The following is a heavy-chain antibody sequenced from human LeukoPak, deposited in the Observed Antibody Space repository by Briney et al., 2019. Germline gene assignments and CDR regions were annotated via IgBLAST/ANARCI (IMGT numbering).Heavy chain of an antibody. CDR2: IYYSGST. Sequence: SETLSLTCTVSGESVSSGSYYRSWIRQPPGKGLEWIGYIYYSGSTNYNPPLKSRVTISVDTSKNQFSLKLSSVTAADTAVYYCASYYYGSGSYEVWFDPWGQGTLVTVSS. D-gene: IGHD3-10*01. CDR3: ASYYYGSGSYEVWFDP. V-gene: IGHV4-61*01. J-gene: IGHJ5*02. CDR1: GESVSSGSYY.